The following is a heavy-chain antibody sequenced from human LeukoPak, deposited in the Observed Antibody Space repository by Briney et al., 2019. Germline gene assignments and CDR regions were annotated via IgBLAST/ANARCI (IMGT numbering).Heavy chain of an antibody. CDR1: GFTVSSNY. Sequence: SGGSLRLSCVASGFTVSSNYMSWVRQAPGKGLEWVSVIYSGGSTYYADSVKGRFTISRDNSKNTLYLQMNSLRAEDTAVYYCASGSGSYLTPYYYMDVWGTGTTVTVSS. D-gene: IGHD3-10*01. CDR3: ASGSGSYLTPYYYMDV. CDR2: IYSGGST. V-gene: IGHV3-53*01. J-gene: IGHJ6*03.